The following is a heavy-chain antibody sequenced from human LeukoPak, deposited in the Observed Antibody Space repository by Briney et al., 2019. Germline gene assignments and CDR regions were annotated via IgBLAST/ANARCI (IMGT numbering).Heavy chain of an antibody. Sequence: ASVKVSCKASGYTFTSYDINWVRQATGQGLEWMGWMNPNSGNTGYAQKFQGRVTMTSNTSISTAYMELSSLRSEDTAVYYCARGRELWFGELDWFDPWGQGTLVTVSS. CDR1: GYTFTSYD. J-gene: IGHJ5*02. CDR3: ARGRELWFGELDWFDP. D-gene: IGHD3-10*01. V-gene: IGHV1-8*01. CDR2: MNPNSGNT.